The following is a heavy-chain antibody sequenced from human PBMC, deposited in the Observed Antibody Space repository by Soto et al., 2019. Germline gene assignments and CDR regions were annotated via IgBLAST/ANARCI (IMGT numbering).Heavy chain of an antibody. CDR2: MSYDGSNK. J-gene: IGHJ4*02. Sequence: QVQLVESGGGVVQPGRSLRLSCAASGFTFSSYAMHWVRQAPGKGLEWVAVMSYDGSNKYYADSVKGRFTISRDNSKNTLYLKMNSLRAEDTAVDYSARDKSPYSSGWHNRHFDYWGQGNLGTDSS. CDR1: GFTFSSYA. V-gene: IGHV3-30-3*01. CDR3: ARDKSPYSSGWHNRHFDY. D-gene: IGHD6-19*01.